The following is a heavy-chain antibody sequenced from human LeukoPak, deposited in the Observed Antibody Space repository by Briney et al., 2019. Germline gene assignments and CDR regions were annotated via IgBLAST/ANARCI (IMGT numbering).Heavy chain of an antibody. V-gene: IGHV3-7*01. CDR1: EFTFSTYW. J-gene: IGHJ4*02. CDR3: ARDPAGNDY. CDR2: IKQDGSEK. D-gene: IGHD6-13*01. Sequence: PGGSLRLSCAASEFTFSTYWMSWVRRAPGKGLEWVANIKQDGSEKYYVDSVKGRFTISRDNAKNSLYLQMNCLRAEDTAMYYCARDPAGNDYWGQGTLVTVSS.